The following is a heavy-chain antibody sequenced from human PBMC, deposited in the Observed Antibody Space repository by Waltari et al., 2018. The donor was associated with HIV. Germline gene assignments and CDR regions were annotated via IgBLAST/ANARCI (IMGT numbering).Heavy chain of an antibody. CDR3: AREVENLYVFDD. J-gene: IGHJ4*02. CDR1: GHNFVNSV. CDR2: IIARNGKK. V-gene: IGHV1-18*01. D-gene: IGHD1-1*01. Sequence: QIQLVQSGLEVKEPGASVRGSCKASGHNFVNSVIAWVRQAPGQGLEWMGWIIARNGKKVYSQKFQGRVTMTTDTSSTTFYLDLRSLTSDDTAVYFCAREVENLYVFDDWGQGTLVAVSS.